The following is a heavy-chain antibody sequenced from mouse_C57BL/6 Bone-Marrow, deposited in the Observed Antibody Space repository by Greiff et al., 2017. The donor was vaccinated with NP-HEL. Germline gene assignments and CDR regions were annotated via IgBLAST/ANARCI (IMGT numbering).Heavy chain of an antibody. J-gene: IGHJ4*01. CDR2: INPSTGGT. CDR3: AITGNYAMDD. D-gene: IGHD4-1*01. V-gene: IGHV1-42*01. CDR1: GYSFTGYY. Sequence: VQLKQSGPELVKPGASVKISCKASGYSFTGYYMNWVKQSPEKSLEWIGEINPSTGGTTYNQKFKAKATLTVDKSSSTAYMQLKSLTSEDSAVYYCAITGNYAMDDWGQGTSVTVSS.